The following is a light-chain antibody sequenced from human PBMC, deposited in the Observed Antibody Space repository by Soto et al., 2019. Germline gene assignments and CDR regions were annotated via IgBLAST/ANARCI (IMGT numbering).Light chain of an antibody. Sequence: DIQMTHSPSPLPASIRDIGTIICRASQSISNWLAWYQQKPGTAPKVLIYHASNLQSGVPSRFSGSGSGTEFTLTISSLQPDDFATYYCQQYNSYSFGQGTKVDIK. J-gene: IGKJ1*01. V-gene: IGKV1-5*02. CDR1: QSISNW. CDR3: QQYNSYS. CDR2: HAS.